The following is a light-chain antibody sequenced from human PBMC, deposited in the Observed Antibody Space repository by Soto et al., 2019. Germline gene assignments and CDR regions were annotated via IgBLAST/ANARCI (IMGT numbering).Light chain of an antibody. Sequence: DIVLTQSPGTLSLSPGERATLSCRASQNFGGMFVAWYQQKLGQAPRLLIYGSSSRATGIPDRFSGSGSGTDFTLTISRLEPEDFAVYYCQQLDNSQWTFGQGSKVEIK. J-gene: IGKJ1*01. CDR1: QNFGGMF. CDR3: QQLDNSQWT. V-gene: IGKV3-20*01. CDR2: GSS.